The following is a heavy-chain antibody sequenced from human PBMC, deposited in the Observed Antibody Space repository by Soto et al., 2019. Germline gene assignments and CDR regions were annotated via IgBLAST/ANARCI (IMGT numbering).Heavy chain of an antibody. D-gene: IGHD2-21*02. V-gene: IGHV2-5*02. CDR3: IQSRCGGDCLQSYASHYYYGMDV. CDR2: IYWDDDK. Sequence: QITLKESGPTLVKPTQTLTLTCTFSGFSLSTSGVGVGWIRQPPGKALEWLALIYWDDDKRYSPSLRSRLTINKDTSKNQVVLTMTNMDPVDTATYYCIQSRCGGDCLQSYASHYYYGMDVLGQGTTVTVSS. J-gene: IGHJ6*02. CDR1: GFSLSTSGVG.